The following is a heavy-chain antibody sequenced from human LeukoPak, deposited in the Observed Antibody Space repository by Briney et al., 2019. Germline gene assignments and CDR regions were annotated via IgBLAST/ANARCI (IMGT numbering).Heavy chain of an antibody. V-gene: IGHV3-33*01. CDR3: ARATESDY. CDR1: GFTFSNYG. Sequence: GGSLRLSCAACGFTFSNYGMHGVGQARGRGREGVGVICYNGRKKYYAASVNVLFTISRDNSKNTLYLQMDSLRTEDTAFYYCARATESDYWGQGTLVTVSS. CDR2: ICYNGRKK. J-gene: IGHJ4*02.